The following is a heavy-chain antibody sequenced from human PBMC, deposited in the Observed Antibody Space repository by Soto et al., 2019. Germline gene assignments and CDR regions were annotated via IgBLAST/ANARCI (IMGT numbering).Heavy chain of an antibody. CDR3: ATVKPLIEMATIKDAFDI. V-gene: IGHV1-24*01. CDR2: FDPGDGET. J-gene: IGHJ3*02. Sequence: ASVKVSCKVSGYTLTELSMHWVRQAPGKGLEWMGGFDPGDGETIYAQKFQGRVTMTEDTSTDTAYMELSSLRSEDTAVYYCATVKPLIEMATIKDAFDIWGQGTMVTVSS. CDR1: GYTLTELS. D-gene: IGHD5-12*01.